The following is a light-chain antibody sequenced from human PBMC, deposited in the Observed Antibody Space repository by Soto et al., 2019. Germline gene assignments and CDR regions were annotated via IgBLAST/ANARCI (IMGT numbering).Light chain of an antibody. V-gene: IGKV3D-15*01. CDR2: AAS. Sequence: EIVMTQSPATLSVSPGERATLSCRASQRFSSNLAWYQQKPGQAPRLLIYAASTRATGIPARFSGSGSGTEFTLTIRSLQSEDFAVYYCQQYNNWPLTFGGGTKVEIK. CDR3: QQYNNWPLT. CDR1: QRFSSN. J-gene: IGKJ4*01.